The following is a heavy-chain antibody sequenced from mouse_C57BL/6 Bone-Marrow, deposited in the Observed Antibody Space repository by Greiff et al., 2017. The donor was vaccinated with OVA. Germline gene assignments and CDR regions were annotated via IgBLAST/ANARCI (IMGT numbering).Heavy chain of an antibody. CDR2: IYPGSGST. CDR1: GYTFTSYW. D-gene: IGHD2-3*01. J-gene: IGHJ1*03. CDR3: ALYDGYSHWYFDV. Sequence: VQLQQPGAELVKPGASVKMSCKASGYTFTSYWITWVKQRPGQGLEWIGDIYPGSGSTNYNEKFKSKATLTVDTSSSTAYMQLSSLTSEDSAVYYCALYDGYSHWYFDVWGTGTTVTVSS. V-gene: IGHV1-55*01.